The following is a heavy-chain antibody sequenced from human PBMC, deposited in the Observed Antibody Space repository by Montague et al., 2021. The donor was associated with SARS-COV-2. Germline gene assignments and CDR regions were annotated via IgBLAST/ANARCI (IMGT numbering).Heavy chain of an antibody. CDR2: ISTSGNT. Sequence: TLSLTCTVSGGSISTGRYFWIWIRQAAGKGLEWIGRISTSGNTHYSPSLKGRVTISVDTSKNQFSLKLDSMTAADTALYYCTSGGSKFGSEFDYWGQGTLVTVSS. CDR3: TSGGSKFGSEFDY. D-gene: IGHD3-10*01. V-gene: IGHV4-61*02. J-gene: IGHJ4*02. CDR1: GGSISTGRYF.